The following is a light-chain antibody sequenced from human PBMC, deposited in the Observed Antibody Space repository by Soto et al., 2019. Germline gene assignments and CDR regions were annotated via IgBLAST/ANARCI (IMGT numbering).Light chain of an antibody. J-gene: IGKJ1*01. CDR1: QSVGSY. V-gene: IGKV3-11*01. Sequence: EVVLTQSPATLSLSPVERATLSCRASQSVGSYLAWYQQKPGQAPRLLISDASNRAAGIPARFSGSGSGTDFTLTISRLEPEDFAVYYCQQYGSSGTFGQGTKVDIK. CDR2: DAS. CDR3: QQYGSSGT.